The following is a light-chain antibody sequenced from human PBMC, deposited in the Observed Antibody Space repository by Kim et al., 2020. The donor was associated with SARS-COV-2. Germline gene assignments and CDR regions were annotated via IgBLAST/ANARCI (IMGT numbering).Light chain of an antibody. V-gene: IGKV1-16*01. CDR2: GAS. CDR1: EGIAQS. J-gene: IGKJ5*01. CDR3: QQFNAFPIT. Sequence: ESIEDKVTITCRASEGIAQSLAWFQQKPGTAPKCLIYGASTLEPGVPSRFSGRRSGTEFTLTINSLQPEDFATYYCQQFNAFPITFGQGTRLDIK.